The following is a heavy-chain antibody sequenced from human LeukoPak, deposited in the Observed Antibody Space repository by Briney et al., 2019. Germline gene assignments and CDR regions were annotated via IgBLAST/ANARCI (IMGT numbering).Heavy chain of an antibody. D-gene: IGHD6-13*01. Sequence: ASVKVSCKASGYTFTVYYMHCARQAPGQGLEWMGWINPNSGGTNYAQKFQGRVTMTRDTSISTAYMELSRLRSDDTAVYYCARDRIAATVDYWGQGTLVTVSS. J-gene: IGHJ4*02. CDR1: GYTFTVYY. CDR3: ARDRIAATVDY. CDR2: INPNSGGT. V-gene: IGHV1-2*02.